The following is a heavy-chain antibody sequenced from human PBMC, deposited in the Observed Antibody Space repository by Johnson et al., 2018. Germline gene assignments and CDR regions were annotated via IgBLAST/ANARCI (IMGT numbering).Heavy chain of an antibody. CDR1: GFTFSNYG. J-gene: IGHJ1*01. V-gene: IGHV3-33*05. CDR2: ISYDGSNK. CDR3: ARARMPYGDYLEYFQH. D-gene: IGHD4-17*01. Sequence: VQLVESGGGVVQPGRSLRLSCAASGFTFSNYGMHWVRPVPGKGLEWVAVISYDGSNKYYADSVKGRFTISRDNSKNTLYLQMTSLRAEDTAVYYCARARMPYGDYLEYFQHWGQGTLVTVSS.